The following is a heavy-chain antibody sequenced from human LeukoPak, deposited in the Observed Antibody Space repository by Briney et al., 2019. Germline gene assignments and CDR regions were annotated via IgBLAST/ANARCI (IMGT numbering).Heavy chain of an antibody. J-gene: IGHJ4*02. V-gene: IGHV3-33*03. Sequence: GGSLRLSCAASGFILNSYGMHWVRQAPGKGLEWVADIWFDGKNQHFADSVRGRFAISRDNSKNTVYLQINSLRAEDTAIYYCTRVGYIDEGIDYWGQGTLVTVSS. CDR1: GFILNSYG. CDR3: TRVGYIDEGIDY. CDR2: IWFDGKNQ. D-gene: IGHD5-24*01.